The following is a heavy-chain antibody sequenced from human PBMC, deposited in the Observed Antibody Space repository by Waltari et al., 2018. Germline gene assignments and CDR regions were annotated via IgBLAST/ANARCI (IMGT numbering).Heavy chain of an antibody. CDR2: ISSSSSTI. CDR1: GFTFSSYS. Sequence: EVQLVESGGGLVQPGGSLRLSCAASGFTFSSYSMNWVRRAPGKGLEWVSYISSSSSTIYYADSVKGRFTISRDNAKNSLYLQMNSLRAEDTAVYYCATSYDSSGYYTHYDYWGQGTLVTVSS. CDR3: ATSYDSSGYYTHYDY. D-gene: IGHD3-22*01. J-gene: IGHJ4*02. V-gene: IGHV3-48*01.